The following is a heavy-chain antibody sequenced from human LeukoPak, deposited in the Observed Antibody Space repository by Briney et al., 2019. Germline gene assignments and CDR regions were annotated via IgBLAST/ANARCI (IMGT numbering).Heavy chain of an antibody. J-gene: IGHJ3*02. CDR3: ASSWACSSTSCYSRSAFDI. CDR2: ISAYNGNT. Sequence: ASVKVSCKASGYTFTSYGISWVRQAPGQGLEWMGWISAYNGNTNYAQKLQGRVTMTTDTSTSTAYMELRSLRSDDTAVYYCASSWACSSTSCYSRSAFDIWGQGTMVTVSS. CDR1: GYTFTSYG. D-gene: IGHD2-2*01. V-gene: IGHV1-18*01.